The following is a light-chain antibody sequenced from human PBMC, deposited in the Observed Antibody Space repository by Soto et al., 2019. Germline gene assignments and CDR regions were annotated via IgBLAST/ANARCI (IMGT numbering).Light chain of an antibody. V-gene: IGKV3-11*01. J-gene: IGKJ4*01. CDR3: QQHINWPLT. CDR2: DAS. CDR1: QSVSSS. Sequence: EIALTQSPATLSLSPGERATLSCRASQSVSSSLAWYQQKPAQAPRLLIYDASNRATGIPARFSGSGSGTDFTLTISSLEPEDFALYYCQQHINWPLTFGGGTKVDIK.